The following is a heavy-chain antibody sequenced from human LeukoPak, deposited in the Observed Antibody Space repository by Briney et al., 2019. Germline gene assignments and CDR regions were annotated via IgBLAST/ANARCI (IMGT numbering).Heavy chain of an antibody. J-gene: IGHJ4*02. CDR3: AKNRGPYCSGGSCYFFGY. Sequence: GRSLRLSCAPSGFVFSSYAMHWVRQAPGKGLEWVALISFDGSSKYYGDSVKGRFTISRDNSKNTLYLQMNNLRIEDTAVYYCAKNRGPYCSGGSCYFFGYWGQGTLVTVSS. D-gene: IGHD2-15*01. V-gene: IGHV3-30*18. CDR2: ISFDGSSK. CDR1: GFVFSSYA.